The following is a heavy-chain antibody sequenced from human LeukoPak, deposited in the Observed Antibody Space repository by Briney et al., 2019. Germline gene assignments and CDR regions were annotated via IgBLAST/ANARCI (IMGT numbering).Heavy chain of an antibody. CDR1: GRSISSYY. Sequence: AETLSLTCTVSGRSISSYYWSWFRQSAGKGLEWIGRISTTGSNNYNPSLKSRLTMSLDTYKNHFSLRLRSVTAADTAVYYCAGGPNTHHFDYWGKGTLVTVSS. D-gene: IGHD2-8*01. J-gene: IGHJ4*02. CDR3: AGGPNTHHFDY. V-gene: IGHV4-4*07. CDR2: ISTTGSN.